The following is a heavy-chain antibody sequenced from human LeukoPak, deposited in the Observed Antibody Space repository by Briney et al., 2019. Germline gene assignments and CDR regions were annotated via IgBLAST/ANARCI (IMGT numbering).Heavy chain of an antibody. J-gene: IGHJ4*02. CDR1: GFTFSSYA. CDR3: AKPAMVRGPLDY. D-gene: IGHD3-10*01. Sequence: HSGGSLRLSCAASGFTFSSYAMSWVRQAPGKVLGWVAAIIGSGGSTYYGDSVKGRFSISRDNSKNTLCLQMNSLIAEDQAVYYCAKPAMVRGPLDYWGQGTLVSVSS. V-gene: IGHV3-23*01. CDR2: IIGSGGST.